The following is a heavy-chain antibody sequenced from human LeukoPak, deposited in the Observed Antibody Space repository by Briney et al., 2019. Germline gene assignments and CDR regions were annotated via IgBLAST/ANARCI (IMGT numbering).Heavy chain of an antibody. CDR1: GFTFSNYW. CDR2: ISSSSDYI. Sequence: GGSLRLSCAASGFTFSNYWMSWVRQAPGKGLEWVSSISSSSDYIYYADSVKGRFTISRDNAKNSLDLQMNSLRVDDTALYYCIKDGGEMHDAFDMWGQGTMVIVSS. D-gene: IGHD3-10*01. CDR3: IKDGGEMHDAFDM. J-gene: IGHJ3*02. V-gene: IGHV3-21*04.